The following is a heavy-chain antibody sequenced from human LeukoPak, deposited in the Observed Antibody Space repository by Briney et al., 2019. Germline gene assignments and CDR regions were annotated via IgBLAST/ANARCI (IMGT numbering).Heavy chain of an antibody. CDR3: ARDPCANGVCYFDF. J-gene: IGHJ4*02. CDR1: GYTFTNYG. D-gene: IGHD2-8*01. Sequence: ASVKVSCKASGYTFTNYGISWVRQAPGQELEWMGWISAYNGNTNYAQKLQGRVTMTTDTSTSTAYMELRSLRSDDTAVYYCARDPCANGVCYFDFWGQGTLVTVSS. CDR2: ISAYNGNT. V-gene: IGHV1-18*01.